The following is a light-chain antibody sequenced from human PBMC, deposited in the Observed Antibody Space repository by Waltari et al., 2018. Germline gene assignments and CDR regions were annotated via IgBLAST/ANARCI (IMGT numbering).Light chain of an antibody. Sequence: EIVLTQSPATLSMSPGERATPSCRASQRISTKLAWYQQRPGQAPRLLIYDTSTRATGIPVKFSGSGSGTEFTLTISDLQPEDFAVYYCQQYNNWPPLYTFGQGTKLDIK. CDR1: QRISTK. J-gene: IGKJ2*01. CDR3: QQYNNWPPLYT. V-gene: IGKV3-15*01. CDR2: DTS.